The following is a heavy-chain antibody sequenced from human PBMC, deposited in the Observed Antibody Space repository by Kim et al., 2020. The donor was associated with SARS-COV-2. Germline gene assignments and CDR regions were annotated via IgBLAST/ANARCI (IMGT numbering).Heavy chain of an antibody. D-gene: IGHD3-10*01. CDR2: IYYSGST. Sequence: SETLSLTCTVSGGSISSSSYYWGWIRQPPGKGLEWIGSIYYSGSTYYNPSLKSRVTISVDTSKNQFSLKLSSVTAADTAVYYCARLLWFGEFRCSWFDPWGQGTLVTVSS. CDR1: GGSISSSSYY. CDR3: ARLLWFGEFRCSWFDP. V-gene: IGHV4-39*01. J-gene: IGHJ5*02.